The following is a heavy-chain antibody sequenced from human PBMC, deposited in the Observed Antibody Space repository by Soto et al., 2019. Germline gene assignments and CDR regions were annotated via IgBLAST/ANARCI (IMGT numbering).Heavy chain of an antibody. CDR1: GYTFTSYA. Sequence: GASVKVSCKASGYTFTSYAMHWVRQAPGQRLEWMGWINAGNGNTKYSQKFQGRVTITRDTSASTAYMELSSLRSEDTAVYYCARVKGYYGSGSYTTSYYGTDAWGQGTTVTVSS. CDR2: INAGNGNT. V-gene: IGHV1-3*01. CDR3: ARVKGYYGSGSYTTSYYGTDA. J-gene: IGHJ6*02. D-gene: IGHD3-10*01.